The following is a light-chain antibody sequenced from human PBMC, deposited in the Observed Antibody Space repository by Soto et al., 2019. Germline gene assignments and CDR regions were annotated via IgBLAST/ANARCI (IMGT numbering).Light chain of an antibody. J-gene: IGKJ4*01. V-gene: IGKV3-20*01. CDR3: HQYDSSPLT. Sequence: EIVLKQSPGTLSLSPGERATLSCRASQSVSSSYLAWNQQKPGQAPRLLIYGASSRATGIPDRFSGSGSGTDFTLTISRLEPEDFAVYYCHQYDSSPLTFGGGTNLQIK. CDR1: QSVSSSY. CDR2: GAS.